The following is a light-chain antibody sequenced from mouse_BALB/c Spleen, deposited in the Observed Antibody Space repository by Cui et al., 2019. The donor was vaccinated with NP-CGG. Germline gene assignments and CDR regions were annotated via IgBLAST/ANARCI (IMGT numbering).Light chain of an antibody. CDR2: GTN. CDR3: ALWYSNHWV. CDR1: TGAVTTSNY. Sequence: QAVVTPKSARTTSPGETVTLTCRSSTGAVTTSNYANWVQEKPDHLFTGLIGGTNNRAPGVPARFSGSLIGDKAALTITGAQTEDEAIYFCALWYSNHWVFGGGTKLTVL. V-gene: IGLV1*01. J-gene: IGLJ1*01.